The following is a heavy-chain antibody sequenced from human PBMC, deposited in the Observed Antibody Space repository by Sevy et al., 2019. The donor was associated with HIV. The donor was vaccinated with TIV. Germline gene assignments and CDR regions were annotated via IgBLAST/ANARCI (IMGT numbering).Heavy chain of an antibody. Sequence: ASVKVSCKSSGDTLTKYYMHWLRQAPGQGLEWVGIINPSPGDTRYAQSFEGRVTMTRDTSASTFYMQLNNRRSDDSVLYVGAKDGLGVVPALQPYSWLDTWGQGTLVTVSS. CDR2: INPSPGDT. CDR3: AKDGLGVVPALQPYSWLDT. CDR1: GDTLTKYY. V-gene: IGHV1-46*01. D-gene: IGHD3-3*01. J-gene: IGHJ5*02.